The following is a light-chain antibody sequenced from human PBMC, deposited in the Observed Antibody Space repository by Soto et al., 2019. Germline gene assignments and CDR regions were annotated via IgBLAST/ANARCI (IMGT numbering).Light chain of an antibody. CDR2: GAS. CDR3: QQYNNWPPIT. J-gene: IGKJ5*01. CDR1: QSVSTN. V-gene: IGKV3-15*01. Sequence: EVVMTQSPATLSVSPGERATLSCRASQSVSTNLAWYQQQPGQAPRLLIYGASTRATGISARFSGSGSGTEFTLTISSLQSEDYAVYYCQQYNNWPPITFGQGTRLEI.